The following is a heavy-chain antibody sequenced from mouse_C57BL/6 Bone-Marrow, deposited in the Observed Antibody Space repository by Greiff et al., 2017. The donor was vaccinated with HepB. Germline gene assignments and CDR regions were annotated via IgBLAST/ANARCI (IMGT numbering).Heavy chain of an antibody. V-gene: IGHV1-81*01. CDR2: IYPRSGNT. CDR3: ADSKSYWYFDV. D-gene: IGHD2-5*01. CDR1: GYTFTSYG. Sequence: VQLQQSGAELARPGASVKLSCKASGYTFTSYGISWVKQRTGQGLEWIGEIYPRSGNTYYNEKFKGKATLTADKSSSTAYMELRILTSEDSAVYFCADSKSYWYFDVWGTGTTVTVSS. J-gene: IGHJ1*03.